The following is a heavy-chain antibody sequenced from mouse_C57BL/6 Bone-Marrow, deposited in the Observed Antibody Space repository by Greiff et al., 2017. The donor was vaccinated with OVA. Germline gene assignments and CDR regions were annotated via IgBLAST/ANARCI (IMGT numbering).Heavy chain of an antibody. CDR2: INPNNGGT. CDR3: ARDWDGYVDV. Sequence: EVQLQQSGPELVKPGASVKISCKASGYTFTDYYMNWVKQSHGKSLEWIGDINPNNGGTSYNQKFKGKATLTVDKSSSTAYMELRSLTSEDSAVYYCARDWDGYVDVWGRGTTVIVSS. CDR1: GYTFTDYY. V-gene: IGHV1-26*01. J-gene: IGHJ1*03. D-gene: IGHD4-1*01.